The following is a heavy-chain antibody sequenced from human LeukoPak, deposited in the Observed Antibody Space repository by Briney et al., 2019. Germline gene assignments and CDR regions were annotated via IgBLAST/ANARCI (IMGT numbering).Heavy chain of an antibody. D-gene: IGHD2-2*01. Sequence: ASVKVSCKASGYTFTGYYMHWVRQAPGRGLEWMGWINPNSGGTNYALKFQGRVTMTRDTSISTAYMELSRLRSDDTAVYYCARXPAXXXCXXTSCYGQYNWFDPWGQGTLVTVSS. V-gene: IGHV1-2*02. CDR3: ARXPAXXXCXXTSCYGQYNWFDP. J-gene: IGHJ5*02. CDR2: INPNSGGT. CDR1: GYTFTGYY.